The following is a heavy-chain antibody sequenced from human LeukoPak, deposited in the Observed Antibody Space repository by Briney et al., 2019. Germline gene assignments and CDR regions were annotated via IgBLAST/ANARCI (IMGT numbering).Heavy chain of an antibody. Sequence: PSETLSLTCAIYGGSFSDYYWSWIRQPPGKGLEWIGEINHSGNANYNPSLKSRVIISVDTPKKQFSLKMRSVTAADTAVYYCASSAGLGYWGQGTLVTVSS. CDR2: INHSGNA. V-gene: IGHV4-34*01. J-gene: IGHJ4*02. D-gene: IGHD1-14*01. CDR1: GGSFSDYY. CDR3: ASSAGLGY.